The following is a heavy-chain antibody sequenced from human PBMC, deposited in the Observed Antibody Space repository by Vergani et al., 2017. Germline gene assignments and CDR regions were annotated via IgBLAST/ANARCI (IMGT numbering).Heavy chain of an antibody. J-gene: IGHJ4*02. CDR3: ATIGYRRWGYYFDY. CDR2: ICHTEDT. Sequence: QVQLQQWGAGLLKPSETLSLTCAVYGRSFSGYYWSWIRQPPGKGLEWIGEICHTEDTKYSPSLKSRVTVSVDESRNLFSLRLNSVTAADTAVYYCATIGYRRWGYYFDYWGQGILVTVSS. V-gene: IGHV4-34*01. CDR1: GRSFSGYY. D-gene: IGHD2-2*02.